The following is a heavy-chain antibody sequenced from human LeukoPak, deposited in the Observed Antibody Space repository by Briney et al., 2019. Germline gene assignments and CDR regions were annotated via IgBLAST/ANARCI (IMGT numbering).Heavy chain of an antibody. CDR2: IYYSGST. CDR1: GGSISSYY. J-gene: IGHJ4*02. CDR3: ASLGDMPRGY. Sequence: SETLSLTCTVSGGSISSYYWSWIRQPPGKGLEWIGYIYYSGSTYYNPSLKSRVTISVDTSKNQFSLKLSSVTAADTAVYYCASLGDMPRGYWGQGTLVTVSS. D-gene: IGHD3-16*01. V-gene: IGHV4-59*12.